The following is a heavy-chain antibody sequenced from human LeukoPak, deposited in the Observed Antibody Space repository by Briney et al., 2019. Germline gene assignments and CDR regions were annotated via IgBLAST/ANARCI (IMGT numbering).Heavy chain of an antibody. J-gene: IGHJ6*02. CDR3: ERVTDGYNFETHYYYYGMDV. D-gene: IGHD5-24*01. CDR2: INPNSGGT. CDR1: GYTFTGYY. V-gene: IGHV1-2*02. Sequence: GASVKVACKASGYTFTGYYTHWVRQAPGQGLGWMGWINPNSGGTNYAQKFQGRVTMTRDTSISTAYMELSRLRSDDTAVYYCERVTDGYNFETHYYYYGMDVWGQGTTVTVSS.